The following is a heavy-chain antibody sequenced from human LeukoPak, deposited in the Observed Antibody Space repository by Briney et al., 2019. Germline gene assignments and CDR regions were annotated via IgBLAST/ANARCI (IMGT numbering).Heavy chain of an antibody. V-gene: IGHV4-34*01. CDR2: INHSGST. J-gene: IGHJ4*02. CDR1: GGSFSGYY. D-gene: IGHD4-23*01. Sequence: SETLSLTCAVYGGSFSGYYWSWIRQPPGKGLEWVGEINHSGSTNYNPSLKSRVTISVDTSKNQFSLRLSSVTAADTAVYYCARTRWPKPFDYWGQGTLVTVSS. CDR3: ARTRWPKPFDY.